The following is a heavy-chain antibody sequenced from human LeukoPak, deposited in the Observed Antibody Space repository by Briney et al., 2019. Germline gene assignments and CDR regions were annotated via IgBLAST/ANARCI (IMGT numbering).Heavy chain of an antibody. Sequence: LETLSLTCTVSGGSISSYYWSWIRQPPGKGLECIGYIYYSGSTNYNPSLKGRVTISVDTSKNQLSLKLTSVTAADTAVYYCARIRTSGSSYYFDYWGQGTLVTVSS. J-gene: IGHJ4*02. CDR1: GGSISSYY. CDR2: IYYSGST. V-gene: IGHV4-59*08. D-gene: IGHD1-26*01. CDR3: ARIRTSGSSYYFDY.